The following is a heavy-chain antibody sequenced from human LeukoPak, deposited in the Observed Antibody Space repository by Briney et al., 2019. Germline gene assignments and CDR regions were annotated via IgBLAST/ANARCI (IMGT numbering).Heavy chain of an antibody. J-gene: IGHJ4*02. D-gene: IGHD6-13*01. V-gene: IGHV1-2*02. CDR3: ARGRGAGTTDFDY. Sequence: ASVKVSCKASGYTFTGYYMHWVRQAPGQGLEWMGWINPNSVGTNYAQKFQGRVTMTRDTSVSTAYMELRRLRSDDTAVYYCARGRGAGTTDFDYWGQGTLVTVSS. CDR2: INPNSVGT. CDR1: GYTFTGYY.